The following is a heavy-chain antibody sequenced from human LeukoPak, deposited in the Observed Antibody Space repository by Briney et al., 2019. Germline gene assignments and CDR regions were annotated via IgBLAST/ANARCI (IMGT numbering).Heavy chain of an antibody. J-gene: IGHJ3*02. CDR2: IYHSGST. Sequence: SETLSLTCAVSGGSISSGGYPWSWIRQPPGKGLEWIGYIYHSGSTYYNPSLKSRVTISVDRSKNQFSLKLSSVTAADTAVYYCARVPLWFGESNGAFDIWGQGTMVTVSS. CDR3: ARVPLWFGESNGAFDI. CDR1: GGSISSGGYP. D-gene: IGHD3-10*01. V-gene: IGHV4-30-2*01.